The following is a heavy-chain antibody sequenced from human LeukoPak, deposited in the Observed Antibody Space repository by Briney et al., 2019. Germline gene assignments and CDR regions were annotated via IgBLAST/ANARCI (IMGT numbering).Heavy chain of an antibody. Sequence: PGGSLRLSCAASGFTFSSYWMNWVRQAPGKGLEWVANIKQDGSEKYYVDSVKGRFTISRDNAKNSLYLQMNSLRAEDTAVYYCARDQYDTLVPGGFDYWGQGTLVTVSS. CDR1: GFTFSSYW. CDR2: IKQDGSEK. V-gene: IGHV3-7*03. CDR3: ARDQYDTLVPGGFDY. D-gene: IGHD3-9*01. J-gene: IGHJ4*02.